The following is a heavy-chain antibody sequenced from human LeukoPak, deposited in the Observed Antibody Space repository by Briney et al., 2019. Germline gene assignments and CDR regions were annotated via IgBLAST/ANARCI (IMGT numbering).Heavy chain of an antibody. V-gene: IGHV3-7*01. CDR2: TNEDGSEK. CDR1: GFGFSNYW. Sequence: GGSLRLSCAASGFGFSNYWMSWVRPAPGKGLERVDNTNEDGSEKNYVDSVKGRFTISRDNAQDSLYLQMNSLSADDTAVYYCARDRGYSNFDYWGQGTLLTVSS. D-gene: IGHD4-11*01. J-gene: IGHJ4*02. CDR3: ARDRGYSNFDY.